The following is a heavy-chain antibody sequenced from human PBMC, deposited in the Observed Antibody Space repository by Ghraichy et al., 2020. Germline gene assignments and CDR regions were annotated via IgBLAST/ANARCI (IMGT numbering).Heavy chain of an antibody. CDR3: ARGYYSLQLNAFDI. J-gene: IGHJ3*02. CDR1: GYSFTSYY. D-gene: IGHD2-15*01. CDR2: INPSGGST. V-gene: IGHV1-46*01. Sequence: ASVKVSCKASGYSFTSYYMHWVRQAPGQGHEWMGIINPSGGSTDYAQKLQGRVTMTSDTSTSTVYMELSSLRSEDTAVYYCARGYYSLQLNAFDIWGQGTMVTVSS.